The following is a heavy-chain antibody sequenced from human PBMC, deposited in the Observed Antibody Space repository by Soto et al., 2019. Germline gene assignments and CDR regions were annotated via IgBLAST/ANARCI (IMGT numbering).Heavy chain of an antibody. CDR2: IYYSGST. D-gene: IGHD3-22*01. CDR1: GGSISSSSYY. J-gene: IGHJ4*02. V-gene: IGHV4-39*01. Sequence: SETLSLTCTVSGGSISSSSYYWGWIRQPPGKGLEWIGSIYYSGSTYYNPSLKSRDTISVDTSKNQFSLKLSSVTAADTAVYYCARHGPAGRRRSGCYNIVYWGKETLVTFPS. CDR3: ARHGPAGRRRSGCYNIVY.